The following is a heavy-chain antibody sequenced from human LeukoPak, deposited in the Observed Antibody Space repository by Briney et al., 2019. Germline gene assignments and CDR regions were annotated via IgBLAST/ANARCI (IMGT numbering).Heavy chain of an antibody. CDR1: GGSISSGGYY. D-gene: IGHD1-26*01. J-gene: IGHJ5*02. V-gene: IGHV4-30-2*01. CDR3: ARDWDSGSYRGGFDP. Sequence: PSQTLSLTCTVSGGSISSGGYYWSWIRQPPGKGLEWIGYIYHGGSTYYNPSLKSRVTISVDRSKNQFSLKLSSVTAADTAVYYCARDWDSGSYRGGFDPWGQGTLVTVSS. CDR2: IYHGGST.